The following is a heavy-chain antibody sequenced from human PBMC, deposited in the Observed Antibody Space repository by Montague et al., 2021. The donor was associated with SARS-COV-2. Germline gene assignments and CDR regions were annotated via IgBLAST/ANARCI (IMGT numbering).Heavy chain of an antibody. CDR1: GGSISSPGYY. CDR3: ARGPTNNIGMVATRLDY. D-gene: IGHD5-12*01. CDR2: IYTSGTT. V-gene: IGHV4-61*02. Sequence: TLSLTCTVSGGSISSPGYYWSWIRQPAGKGLEWIGRIYTSGTTNYNPSLKSRVTISVDTSKNQFSLKLTSVTAADTAVYYCARGPTNNIGMVATRLDYWGQGTLVTVSS. J-gene: IGHJ4*02.